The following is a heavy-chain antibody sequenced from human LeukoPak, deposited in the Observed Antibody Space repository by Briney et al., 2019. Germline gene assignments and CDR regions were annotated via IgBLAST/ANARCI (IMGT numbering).Heavy chain of an antibody. J-gene: IGHJ6*03. CDR2: ISYDGSNK. CDR1: GFTFSSYG. Sequence: PGGSLGLSCAASGFTFSSYGMHWVRQAPGKGLEWVAVISYDGSNKYYVDSVKGRFTISRDNSKNTLYLQMNSLRAEDTAVYYCAKDVDYDSSGYYYYYYMDVWGKGTTVTVSS. D-gene: IGHD3-22*01. CDR3: AKDVDYDSSGYYYYYYMDV. V-gene: IGHV3-30*18.